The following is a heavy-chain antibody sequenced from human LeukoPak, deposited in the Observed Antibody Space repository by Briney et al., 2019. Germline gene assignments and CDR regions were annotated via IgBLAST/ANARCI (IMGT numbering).Heavy chain of an antibody. D-gene: IGHD5-18*01. Sequence: GGSLRLSCAASGFTFSSYAMSWVRQAPGKGLEWVSAISGSGGSTYYADSVKGRFTISRDNSKNTLYLQMNSLRAEDTAVYYCAKTAMVYPIYYHYYYMDVWGKGTTVTVSS. CDR2: ISGSGGST. CDR3: AKTAMVYPIYYHYYYMDV. CDR1: GFTFSSYA. J-gene: IGHJ6*03. V-gene: IGHV3-23*01.